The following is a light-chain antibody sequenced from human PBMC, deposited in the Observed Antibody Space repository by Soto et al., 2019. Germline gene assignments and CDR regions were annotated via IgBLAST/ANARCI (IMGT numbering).Light chain of an antibody. Sequence: DIQMTQSPSSLSASVGDRVTITCRASQSINKYLNWYQQRPGEAPELLMYAASSLQSGVPSRFSGSGSGTYFTLTITSLQPEDFATYYCRQSYGSPTFGGGTKLEI. CDR2: AAS. CDR1: QSINKY. J-gene: IGKJ4*01. CDR3: RQSYGSPT. V-gene: IGKV1-39*01.